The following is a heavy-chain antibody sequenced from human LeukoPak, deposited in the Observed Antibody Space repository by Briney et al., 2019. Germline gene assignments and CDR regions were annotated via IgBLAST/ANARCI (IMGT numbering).Heavy chain of an antibody. D-gene: IGHD2-21*01. J-gene: IGHJ4*02. CDR3: ARAMSDYYFDH. Sequence: GGSLRLSCTASGFTFSYFWMHWVSHAPGKGLVWVSHVNSDGASTTYADSVRGRFTISRDNAKNTLYLQMTSLRAEDTAVYYCARAMSDYYFDHWGQGTLVTVSS. V-gene: IGHV3-74*01. CDR2: VNSDGAST. CDR1: GFTFSYFW.